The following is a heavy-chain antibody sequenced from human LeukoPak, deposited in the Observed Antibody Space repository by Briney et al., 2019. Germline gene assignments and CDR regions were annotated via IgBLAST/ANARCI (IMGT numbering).Heavy chain of an antibody. V-gene: IGHV1-69*05. Sequence: SVKVSCKASGGIFSSYAISWVRQAPGQGLEWMGGIIPIFGTANYAQKFQGRVTITTDTSTSTAYMELRSLRSDDTAVYYCARVENPNWFDPWGQGTLVTVSS. CDR1: GGIFSSYA. CDR2: IIPIFGTA. J-gene: IGHJ5*02. D-gene: IGHD1-1*01. CDR3: ARVENPNWFDP.